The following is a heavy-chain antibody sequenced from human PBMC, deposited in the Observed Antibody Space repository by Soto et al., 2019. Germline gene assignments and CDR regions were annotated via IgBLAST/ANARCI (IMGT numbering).Heavy chain of an antibody. J-gene: IGHJ4*02. CDR1: GGTFSSYA. CDR2: IIPIFGTA. CDR3: ARDNYYDSSGYYW. D-gene: IGHD3-22*01. Sequence: ASVKVSCKASGGTFSSYAISWVRQAPGQGLEWMGGIIPIFGTANYAQKLQGRVTMTTDTSTSTAYMELRSLRSDDTAVYYCARDNYYDSSGYYWWGQGTLVTVSS. V-gene: IGHV1-69*05.